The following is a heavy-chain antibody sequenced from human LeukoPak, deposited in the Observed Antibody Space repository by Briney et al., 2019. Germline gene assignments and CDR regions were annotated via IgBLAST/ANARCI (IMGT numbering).Heavy chain of an antibody. CDR2: MNPNRGNT. D-gene: IGHD3-10*01. CDR3: ARATRITMVRGVIRVYYFDY. Sequence: ASVKVSCKASGYTFTSYDINWVRQATGQGLELMGWMNPNRGNTGYAQKFQGRVTMTRNTSISTAYMELSSLRSEDTAVYYCARATRITMVRGVIRVYYFDYWGQGTLVTVSS. V-gene: IGHV1-8*01. J-gene: IGHJ4*02. CDR1: GYTFTSYD.